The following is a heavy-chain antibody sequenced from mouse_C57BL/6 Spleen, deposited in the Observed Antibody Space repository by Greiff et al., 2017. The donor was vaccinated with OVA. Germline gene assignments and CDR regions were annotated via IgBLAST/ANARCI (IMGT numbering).Heavy chain of an antibody. J-gene: IGHJ4*01. CDR1: GYTFTDYN. CDR3: VIYDGYSSAMDY. D-gene: IGHD2-3*01. CDR2: INPNNGGT. V-gene: IGHV1-22*01. Sequence: VQLQQSGPELVKPGASVKMSCKASGYTFTDYNMHWVKQSHGKSLEWIGYINPNNGGTSYNQKFKGKATLTVNKSSSTAYMELRSLTSEDSAVYYCVIYDGYSSAMDYWGQGTSVTVSS.